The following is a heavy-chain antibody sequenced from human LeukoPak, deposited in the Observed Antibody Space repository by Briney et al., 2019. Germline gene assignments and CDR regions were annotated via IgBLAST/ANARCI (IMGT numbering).Heavy chain of an antibody. CDR2: INPNSGGT. J-gene: IGHJ4*02. CDR3: ARDFTAVDYDFWSAPPMYYFDY. D-gene: IGHD3-3*01. V-gene: IGHV1-2*04. CDR1: GYTLTELS. Sequence: GASVKVSCKVSGYTLTELSMHWVRQAPGQGLEWMGWINPNSGGTNYAQKFQGWVTMTRDTSISTAYMELSRLRSDDTAVYYCARDFTAVDYDFWSAPPMYYFDYWGQGTLVTVSS.